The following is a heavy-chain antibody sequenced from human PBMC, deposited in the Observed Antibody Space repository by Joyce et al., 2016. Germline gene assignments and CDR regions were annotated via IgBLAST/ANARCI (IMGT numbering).Heavy chain of an antibody. V-gene: IGHV4-31*11. CDR3: ARVPLSSAFDY. CDR1: GGSISDGGYY. J-gene: IGHJ4*02. D-gene: IGHD1-26*01. CDR2: INYSGNT. Sequence: QVQLQESDPGLVQPSQTLSLTCGVSGGSISDGGYYWSWIRQRPGQGLEWIGYINYSGNTYYNPYLKSRLTIAIDMSKNQFSLRLTSVTAADTAVYYCARVPLSSAFDYWGQGILVTVSS.